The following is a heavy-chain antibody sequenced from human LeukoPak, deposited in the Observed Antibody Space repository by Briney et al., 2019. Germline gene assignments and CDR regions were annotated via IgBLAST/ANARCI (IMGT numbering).Heavy chain of an antibody. J-gene: IGHJ3*02. V-gene: IGHV3-30*04. CDR1: GFTFSSYA. Sequence: GGSLRLSCAASGFTFSSYAMHWVRQAPGKGLGWVAVISYDGSNKYYADSVKGRFTISRDNSKNTLYLQMNSLRAEDTAVYYCAREDLITGNHAFDIWGQGTMVTVSS. D-gene: IGHD1-14*01. CDR3: AREDLITGNHAFDI. CDR2: ISYDGSNK.